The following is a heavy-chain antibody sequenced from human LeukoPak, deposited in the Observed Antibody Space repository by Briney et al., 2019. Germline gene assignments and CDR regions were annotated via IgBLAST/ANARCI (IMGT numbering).Heavy chain of an antibody. CDR1: RFTFSNYW. CDR2: ISSGGTFI. CDR3: ARPGTDGYIPDY. J-gene: IGHJ4*02. Sequence: GGSLRLSCAASRFTFSNYWMSWVRQAPGKGLEWVSYISSGGTFIYYADSVKGRFTISRDNAKNSLYLQMNSLRAEDTAVYYCARPGTDGYIPDYWGQGTLVTVSS. D-gene: IGHD5-24*01. V-gene: IGHV3-21*05.